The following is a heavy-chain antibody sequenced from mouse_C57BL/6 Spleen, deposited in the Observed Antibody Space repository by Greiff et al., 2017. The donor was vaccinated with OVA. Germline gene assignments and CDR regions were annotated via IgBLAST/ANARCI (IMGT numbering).Heavy chain of an antibody. CDR1: GYTFTDYN. V-gene: IGHV1-22*01. CDR3: ARSPLYSNYGRAMDY. J-gene: IGHJ4*01. CDR2: INPNNGGT. D-gene: IGHD2-5*01. Sequence: VQLQQSGPELVKPGASVKMSCKASGYTFTDYNMHWVKQSHGKSLEWIGYINPNNGGTSYNQKFKGKATLTVNKSSSTASMELRSLTSEDSAVYYCARSPLYSNYGRAMDYWGQGTSVTVSS.